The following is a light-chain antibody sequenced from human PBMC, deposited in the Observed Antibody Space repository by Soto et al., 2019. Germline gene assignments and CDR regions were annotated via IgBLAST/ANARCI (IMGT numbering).Light chain of an antibody. CDR2: EDS. Sequence: QPVLTQPASVSGSPGQSITISCTGTSSDVGTYNFVSWYQQHPGEVPKIMIYEDSKRPSGVSNRFSGSKSGNTASLTISGLQAEDEADYYCCSYAGGSTWVFGGGTKLTVL. CDR3: CSYAGGSTWV. CDR1: SSDVGTYNF. J-gene: IGLJ3*02. V-gene: IGLV2-23*01.